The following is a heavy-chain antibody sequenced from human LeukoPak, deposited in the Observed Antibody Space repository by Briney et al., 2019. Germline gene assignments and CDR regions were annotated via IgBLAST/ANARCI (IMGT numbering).Heavy chain of an antibody. Sequence: PGGSLRLSCAASGFTFRSYAMSWVRQAPGKGLEWVSAISGSGGSTYYADAVKGRFTISRDNPKNTLYLQMNSLRAEDTAVYYCAKDPYAILTGYRYYFDYWGQGTLVTVSS. CDR1: GFTFRSYA. J-gene: IGHJ4*02. CDR2: ISGSGGST. CDR3: AKDPYAILTGYRYYFDY. D-gene: IGHD3-9*01. V-gene: IGHV3-23*01.